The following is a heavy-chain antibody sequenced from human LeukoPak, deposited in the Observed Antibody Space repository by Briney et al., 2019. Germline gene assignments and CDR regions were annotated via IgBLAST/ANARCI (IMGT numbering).Heavy chain of an antibody. CDR2: ISSSGSTI. V-gene: IGHV3-11*01. D-gene: IGHD5-18*01. CDR1: GFTFSDYY. Sequence: GGSLRLSCAASGFTFSDYYMSWIRQAPGKGLEWVSYISSSGSTIYYADSVKGRFTISRDNAKNSLYLQMNSLRAEDTVVYYCARDRKSYGYLGLVDYWGQGTLVTVSS. CDR3: ARDRKSYGYLGLVDY. J-gene: IGHJ4*02.